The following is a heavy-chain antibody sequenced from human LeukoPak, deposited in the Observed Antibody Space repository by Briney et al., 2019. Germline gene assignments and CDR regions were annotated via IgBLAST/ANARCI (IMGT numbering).Heavy chain of an antibody. CDR1: GFTIISTY. D-gene: IGHD1-7*01. J-gene: IGHJ4*02. CDR2: ISGSGGST. Sequence: GGSLRLSCAASGFTIISTYLSWVRQAPGKGLEWVSAISGSGGSTYYADSVKGRFTISRDNSKNTLYLQMNSLRAEDTAVYYCATMGELGSFDYWGQGTLVTVSS. V-gene: IGHV3-23*01. CDR3: ATMGELGSFDY.